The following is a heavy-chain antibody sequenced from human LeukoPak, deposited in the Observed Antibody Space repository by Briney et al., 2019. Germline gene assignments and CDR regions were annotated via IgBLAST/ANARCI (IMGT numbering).Heavy chain of an antibody. Sequence: PGGSLRLSCAASGFTFSSYWMHWVRQAPGKGLVWVSRINSDGSSTRYADSVKGRFTISRDNAKNTLYLQMSSLRAEDTAVYYCAKVSVLRGGMGGVVDYWGQGTLATVSS. CDR3: AKVSVLRGGMGGVVDY. J-gene: IGHJ4*02. D-gene: IGHD3-10*01. V-gene: IGHV3-74*01. CDR2: INSDGSST. CDR1: GFTFSSYW.